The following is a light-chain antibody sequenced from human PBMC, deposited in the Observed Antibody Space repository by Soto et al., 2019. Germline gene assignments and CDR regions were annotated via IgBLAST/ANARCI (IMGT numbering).Light chain of an antibody. CDR3: QQYDSSHLT. V-gene: IGKV3-20*01. Sequence: ENVLTQSPGTLSLSPGARATLSCRASQNVISSYLAWYQQKPGQAPSLLVYATSSRAAGIPDRFSGSGSGTDFTLTICRLEPEDFAVYYCQQYDSSHLTFGGGTKVEIK. CDR1: QNVISSY. J-gene: IGKJ4*01. CDR2: ATS.